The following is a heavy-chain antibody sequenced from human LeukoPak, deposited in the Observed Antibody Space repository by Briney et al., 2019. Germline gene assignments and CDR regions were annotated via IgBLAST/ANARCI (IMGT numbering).Heavy chain of an antibody. D-gene: IGHD1-1*01. CDR2: IYSGGST. J-gene: IGHJ4*02. CDR1: GFIFSSYW. Sequence: HTGGSLRLSCAASGFIFSSYWMSWVRQALGKGLEWVSVIYSGGSTYYADSVKGRFTISRDNSNNTLYLQMNSLRAEDTAVYYCLRGGANSPFDYWGQGTLVTVSS. CDR3: LRGGANSPFDY. V-gene: IGHV3-53*01.